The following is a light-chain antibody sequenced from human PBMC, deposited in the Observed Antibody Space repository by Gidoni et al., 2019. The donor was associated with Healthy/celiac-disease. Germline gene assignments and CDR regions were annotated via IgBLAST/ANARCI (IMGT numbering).Light chain of an antibody. CDR3: QQRSNWPLLT. Sequence: EIVLTQSPATLSLSPGDRATLSCRASQSVSSYLAWYQQKPGQAPRLRIYDASNRATGIPARFSGSGSGTDFTLTISSLEPEDFAVYYCQQRSNWPLLTFGGGTKVEIK. J-gene: IGKJ4*01. CDR1: QSVSSY. CDR2: DAS. V-gene: IGKV3-11*01.